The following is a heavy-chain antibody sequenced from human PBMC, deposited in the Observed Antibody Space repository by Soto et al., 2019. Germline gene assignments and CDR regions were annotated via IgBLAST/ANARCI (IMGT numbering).Heavy chain of an antibody. CDR1: GFSFSSYG. J-gene: IGHJ4*02. CDR2: IWYDGSKR. Sequence: QVQLVESGGGVVQPGRSLRLSCAASGFSFSSYGMHWVRQAPGKGLEWVAVIWYDGSKRYYEDSVTGRFTISRDNSNNPLSLQKNSLRVQETGVFFCAERRGLSIDYWGRGTLVTVPS. V-gene: IGHV3-33*03. D-gene: IGHD5-12*01. CDR3: AERRGLSIDY.